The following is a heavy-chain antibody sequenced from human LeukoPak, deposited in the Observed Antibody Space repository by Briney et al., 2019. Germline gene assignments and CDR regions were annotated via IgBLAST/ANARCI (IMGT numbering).Heavy chain of an antibody. CDR1: GFSFSNYA. D-gene: IGHD1-26*01. J-gene: IGHJ4*02. CDR2: ISGGGGYT. Sequence: GGSLRLSCAASGFSFSNYAMSWVRQAPGKGLEWVSTISGGGGYTYYADSVKGRFAVSRDNSKNTLDLQMNSLRAEDTAVYYCAKGSDSGGYAVFHYWGQGALVTVSS. V-gene: IGHV3-23*01. CDR3: AKGSDSGGYAVFHY.